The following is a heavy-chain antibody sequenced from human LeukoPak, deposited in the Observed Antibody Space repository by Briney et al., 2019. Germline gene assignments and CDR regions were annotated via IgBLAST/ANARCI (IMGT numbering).Heavy chain of an antibody. CDR1: GFTFSSYW. Sequence: GGSLRLSCAASGFTFSSYWMSWVRQAPGKGLEWVAFIRHDGSNKYYADSVKGRFTISRDNSKNTLYLQMNSLRAGDTAVYYCARSIAVAGTYYYYYYYMDVWGKGTTVTVSS. J-gene: IGHJ6*03. D-gene: IGHD6-19*01. V-gene: IGHV3-30*02. CDR3: ARSIAVAGTYYYYYYYMDV. CDR2: IRHDGSNK.